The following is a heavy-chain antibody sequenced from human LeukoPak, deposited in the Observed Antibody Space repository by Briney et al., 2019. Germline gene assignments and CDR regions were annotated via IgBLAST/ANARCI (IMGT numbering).Heavy chain of an antibody. CDR1: GVSVSNHY. CDR3: ARHSSGWHFDS. V-gene: IGHV4-59*02. CDR2: FYYSGST. J-gene: IGHJ4*02. D-gene: IGHD6-19*01. Sequence: SETLSLTCSVSGVSVSNHYWSWIRQPPGKGLEWIGWFYYSGSTYFNPSLGSRVTISADTSRNHLSLNLRSLTAADTAVYYCARHSSGWHFDSWGQGALVTVSS.